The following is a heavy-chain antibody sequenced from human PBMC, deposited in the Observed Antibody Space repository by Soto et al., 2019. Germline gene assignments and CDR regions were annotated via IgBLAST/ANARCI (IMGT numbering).Heavy chain of an antibody. V-gene: IGHV1-46*03. CDR3: AGAGLCSGAGCHGSFDY. CDR2: INPSAGTT. D-gene: IGHD2-15*01. Sequence: QVQLVQSGAEVKKPGASVKVACKASGCTFTTYYMHWVRQAPGQGLEWIGIINPSAGTTSYTPNFQGSVTMTRDTSTSTVYMELISLISEDTPAYSCAGAGLCSGAGCHGSFDYWGQGTLVTVSS. CDR1: GCTFTTYY. J-gene: IGHJ4*02.